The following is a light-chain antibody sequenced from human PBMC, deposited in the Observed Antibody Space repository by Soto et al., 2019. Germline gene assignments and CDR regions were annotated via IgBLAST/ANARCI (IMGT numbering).Light chain of an antibody. Sequence: DLQMTQSPSSLSASVGDRVNITCRASQSIYSSLNWYHQKPGKAPKLLIYAASNLQSGVPSRFSGSGSWTDFTLSISSLQPEDFATYYCQQSYSAPYTFGQGTKLEI. CDR2: AAS. CDR3: QQSYSAPYT. CDR1: QSIYSS. J-gene: IGKJ2*01. V-gene: IGKV1-39*01.